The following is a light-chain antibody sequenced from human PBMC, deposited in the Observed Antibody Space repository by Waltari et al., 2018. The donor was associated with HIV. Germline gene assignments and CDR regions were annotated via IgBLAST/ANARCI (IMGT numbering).Light chain of an antibody. J-gene: IGKJ5*01. CDR1: QGISSA. Sequence: AIQLTPSPSSLSASVGDTVIITCRTSQGISSALAWYRQKPGKTPELLIYDVSTLQSWVPSKFSGSGSGTDFTLTINSLQPEDSATYYCQQFNSYPLTFGQGTRLEIK. V-gene: IGKV1-13*02. CDR2: DVS. CDR3: QQFNSYPLT.